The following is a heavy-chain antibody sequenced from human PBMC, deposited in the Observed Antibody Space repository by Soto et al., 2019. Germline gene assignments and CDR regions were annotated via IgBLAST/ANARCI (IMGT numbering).Heavy chain of an antibody. CDR1: GYTFTSYG. D-gene: IGHD3-3*01. Sequence: GASVKVSCKASGYTFTSYGISWVRQAPGQGLEWMGWISAYNGNTNYAQKLQGRVTMTTDTSTSTAYMELRSLRSDDTAVYYCASDVRIFGLLTDAIDIWGQGTMVAVSS. J-gene: IGHJ3*02. CDR2: ISAYNGNT. CDR3: ASDVRIFGLLTDAIDI. V-gene: IGHV1-18*01.